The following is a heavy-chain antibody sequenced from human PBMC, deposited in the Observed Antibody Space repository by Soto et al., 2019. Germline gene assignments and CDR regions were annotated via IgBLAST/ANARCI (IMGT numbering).Heavy chain of an antibody. Sequence: QITLKESGPTLVKPTQTLTLTRTFSGFSLTTGGAGVGWIRQPPGKALEWLALIYWNDDNRYSPSLKSRLTITKDTSKTQVVLRMTNMDPVDTATYYCAHRGYGNYPRDNWFDPWGQGILVIVSS. V-gene: IGHV2-5*01. CDR3: AHRGYGNYPRDNWFDP. CDR1: GFSLTTGGAG. D-gene: IGHD4-17*01. J-gene: IGHJ5*02. CDR2: IYWNDDN.